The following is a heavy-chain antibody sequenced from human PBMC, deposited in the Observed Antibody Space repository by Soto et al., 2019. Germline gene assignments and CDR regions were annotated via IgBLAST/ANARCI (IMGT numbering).Heavy chain of an antibody. Sequence: QVQLQESGPGLVQPSQTLSLTCTVSGGSISSGGYYWSWIRQHPGKGLEWIGYIYYSGSTYYNPYLKSRVTITVDTYNNLFPLKLSSVTAADTAVYYCARDPALRGGYGKSFDYWGQGTLVTVSS. J-gene: IGHJ4*02. CDR2: IYYSGST. D-gene: IGHD5-18*01. V-gene: IGHV4-31*03. CDR1: GGSISSGGYY. CDR3: ARDPALRGGYGKSFDY.